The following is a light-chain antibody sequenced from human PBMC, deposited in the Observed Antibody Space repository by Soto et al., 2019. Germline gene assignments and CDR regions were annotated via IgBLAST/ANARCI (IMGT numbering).Light chain of an antibody. CDR3: QSYDIRLSGSV. Sequence: QAVVTQPPSVSGAPGQRVTISCTGNNSNLGADYDVHWYQQFPGTAPKLLIYRNTNRPAGVPDRFSGSKSGTSASLAITGLQAEDEADYYCQSYDIRLSGSVFGGGTKVTVL. CDR1: NSNLGADYD. CDR2: RNT. V-gene: IGLV1-40*01. J-gene: IGLJ3*02.